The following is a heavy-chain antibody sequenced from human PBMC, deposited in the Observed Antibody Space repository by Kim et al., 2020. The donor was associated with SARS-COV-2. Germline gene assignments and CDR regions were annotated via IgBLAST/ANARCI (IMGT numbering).Heavy chain of an antibody. Sequence: ASVKVSCKASGYTFTSYAMNWVRQAPGQGLEWMGWINTNTGNPTYAQGFTGRFVFSLDTSVSTAYLQISSLKAEDTAVYYCARGPQGFWSGYYYYYYMGVWRKDTTDTVSS. CDR2: INTNTGNP. V-gene: IGHV7-4-1*02. CDR3: ARGPQGFWSGYYYYYYMGV. D-gene: IGHD3-3*01. J-gene: IGHJ6*03. CDR1: GYTFTSYA.